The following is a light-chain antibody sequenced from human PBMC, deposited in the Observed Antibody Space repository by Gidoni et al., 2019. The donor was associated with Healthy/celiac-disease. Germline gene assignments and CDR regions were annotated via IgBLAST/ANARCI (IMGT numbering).Light chain of an antibody. CDR1: SSDVGGYNY. CDR3: SSYTSSSTIWV. J-gene: IGLJ3*02. V-gene: IGLV2-14*01. Sequence: QSALTQPAAVSGSPGQSITISCPGTSSDVGGYNYVSWYQQHPGKAPKLMIYEVSNRPSGVSNRFSGSKSGNTASLTISGLQAEDEADYYCSSYTSSSTIWVFGGGTKLTVL. CDR2: EVS.